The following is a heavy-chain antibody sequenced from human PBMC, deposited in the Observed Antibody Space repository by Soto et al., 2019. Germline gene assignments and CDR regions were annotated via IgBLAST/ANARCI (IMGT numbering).Heavy chain of an antibody. Sequence: SETLSLTCTVSGDSMATGGHYYNWIRQVPGKGLEWIGYVYYSGATHYTPSLRARAAISRDTSKNQFSLRLISVTAADTALYYCARDKDLQPTVWGFWGQGIQVTVSS. CDR2: VYYSGAT. D-gene: IGHD3-16*01. CDR1: GDSMATGGHY. J-gene: IGHJ4*02. CDR3: ARDKDLQPTVWGF. V-gene: IGHV4-31*03.